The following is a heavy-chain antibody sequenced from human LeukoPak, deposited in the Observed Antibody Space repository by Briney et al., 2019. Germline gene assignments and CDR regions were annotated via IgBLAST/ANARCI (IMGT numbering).Heavy chain of an antibody. CDR2: IWYDGSNK. CDR1: GFTFSSYG. V-gene: IGHV3-33*01. Sequence: PGGSLRLSCAASGFTFSSYGMHWVRQAPGKGLEWVAVIWYDGSNKYYADSVKGRFTISRDNSKNTLCLQVNSLRAEDTAVYYCARETNRYSSSWYLDYWGQGTLVTVSS. CDR3: ARETNRYSSSWYLDY. J-gene: IGHJ4*02. D-gene: IGHD6-13*01.